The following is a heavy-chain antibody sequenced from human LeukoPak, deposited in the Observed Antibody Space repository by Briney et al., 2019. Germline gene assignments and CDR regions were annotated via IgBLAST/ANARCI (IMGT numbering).Heavy chain of an antibody. CDR3: ARVVGCSSTSCYVVWFDP. Sequence: GASVKVSCKASGYTFTSYGISWVRQAPGQGLEWMGWISAYNGNTNYAQKLQGRVTMTTDTSTSTAYMELRSLRSDDTAVYYCARVVGCSSTSCYVVWFDPWGQGTLVTVSS. D-gene: IGHD2-2*01. J-gene: IGHJ5*02. CDR2: ISAYNGNT. V-gene: IGHV1-18*01. CDR1: GYTFTSYG.